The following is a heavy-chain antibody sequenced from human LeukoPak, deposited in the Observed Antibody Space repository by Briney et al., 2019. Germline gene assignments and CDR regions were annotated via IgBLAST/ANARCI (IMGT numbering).Heavy chain of an antibody. Sequence: SETLSLTCTVSGGSISSGSYYWSWIRQPAGKGLEWIGRIYTSGSTNYNPSLKSRVTMSVDTSKNQFSLKLSSVTAADTAVYYCARDGYYDFWSGSYPYMDVWGKGTTVTVSS. CDR1: GGSISSGSYY. J-gene: IGHJ6*03. V-gene: IGHV4-61*02. CDR2: IYTSGST. CDR3: ARDGYYDFWSGSYPYMDV. D-gene: IGHD3-3*01.